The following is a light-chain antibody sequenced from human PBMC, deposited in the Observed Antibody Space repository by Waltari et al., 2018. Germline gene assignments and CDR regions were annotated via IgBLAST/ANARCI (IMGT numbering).Light chain of an antibody. Sequence: QWFVHGDENAYWNWVHQRLGQAPRRLIYKGSNRDAGVPDRVRGRGAGTDFTRKISRVEAEDVGVYDCMQGTHWPRTFGQGSKVEIK. V-gene: IGKV2-30*02. CDR3: MQGTHWPRT. J-gene: IGKJ1*01. CDR1: QWFVHGDENAY. CDR2: KGS.